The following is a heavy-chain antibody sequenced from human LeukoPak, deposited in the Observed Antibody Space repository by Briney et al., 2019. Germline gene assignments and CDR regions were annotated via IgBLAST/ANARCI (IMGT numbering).Heavy chain of an antibody. CDR2: LNPNSGDT. Sequence: ASVKVSCKASGYTFTGYFMHWLRQAPGQGLEWMGWLNPNSGDTHYAQKFQGRVTMTRDTSISTAYLELSSLTSDDTALCYCARAGPPRPLDLWGRATLVTVSS. J-gene: IGHJ2*01. CDR1: GYTFTGYF. CDR3: ARAGPPRPLDL. V-gene: IGHV1-2*02.